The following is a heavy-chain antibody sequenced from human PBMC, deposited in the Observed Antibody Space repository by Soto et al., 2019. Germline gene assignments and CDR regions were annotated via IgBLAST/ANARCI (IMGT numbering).Heavy chain of an antibody. Sequence: QITLKESGPTLVKPTQTLTLTCTFSGFSLSTSGVGVGWIRQPPGKALEWLALIYWDDDKRYSPSRKSRLTTTKDTSKNQVVLTMTSMDPVDTATYYCAHRPSYCSGGSCYSGFDYWGQGTLVTVSS. J-gene: IGHJ4*02. CDR3: AHRPSYCSGGSCYSGFDY. CDR1: GFSLSTSGVG. D-gene: IGHD2-15*01. CDR2: IYWDDDK. V-gene: IGHV2-5*02.